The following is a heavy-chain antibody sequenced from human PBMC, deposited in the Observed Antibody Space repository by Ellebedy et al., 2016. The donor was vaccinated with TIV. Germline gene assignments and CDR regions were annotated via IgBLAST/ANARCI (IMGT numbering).Heavy chain of an antibody. J-gene: IGHJ4*02. V-gene: IGHV4-59*12. Sequence: MPSETLSLTCPLPGGSISSYYWSWTRQPPGKGLELIGYNTYSGSTNHNSSLKSRVTISVDTSKNQFSLNLSSVTAADTAVYSCARSSSISSSVDYWGQGTLVTVSS. CDR2: NTYSGST. D-gene: IGHD6-6*01. CDR1: GGSISSYY. CDR3: ARSSSISSSVDY.